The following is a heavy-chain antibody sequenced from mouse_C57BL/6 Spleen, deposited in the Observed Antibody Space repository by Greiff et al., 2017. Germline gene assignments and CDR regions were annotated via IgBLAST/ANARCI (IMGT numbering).Heavy chain of an antibody. CDR2: ISSGGSYT. D-gene: IGHD1-1*02. J-gene: IGHJ4*01. Sequence: EVKLMESGGDLVKPGGSLKLSCAASGFTFSSYGMSWVRQTPDKRLEWVATISSGGSYTYYPDSVKGRFTISRDNAKNTLYLQMSSLKSEDTAMYYCARHVDYGNAMDYWGQGTSVTVSS. CDR3: ARHVDYGNAMDY. V-gene: IGHV5-6*01. CDR1: GFTFSSYG.